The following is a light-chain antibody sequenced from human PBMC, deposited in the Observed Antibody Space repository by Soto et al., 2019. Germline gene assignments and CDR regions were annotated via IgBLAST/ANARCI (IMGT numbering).Light chain of an antibody. CDR3: QQRSAWPLT. CDR1: QSVSRF. CDR2: DAS. V-gene: IGKV3-11*01. Sequence: EIVLTQSPATLSLSPGDRATLSCRASQSVSRFLAWYQQRRGQPPRLLIYDASNRAAGIPARFSGGGSGTDFTLTISSLEPEDFVVYYCQQRSAWPLTFGGGTKVEIK. J-gene: IGKJ4*01.